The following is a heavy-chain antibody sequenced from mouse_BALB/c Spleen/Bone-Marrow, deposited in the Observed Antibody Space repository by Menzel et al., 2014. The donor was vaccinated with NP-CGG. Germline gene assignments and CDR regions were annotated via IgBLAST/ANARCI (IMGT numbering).Heavy chain of an antibody. V-gene: IGHV1-4*01. CDR3: AIPYYYGYDY. CDR2: INPSSDYT. Sequence: VKLVESGAELARPGASVKMSCKASGYTFTTYTIHWVKQRPGQGLEWIGYINPSSDYTHYNQKFKDKATLTADKSSSTAFMQLSTLTTEDSAVYYCAIPYYYGYDYWGQGTTLTVSS. J-gene: IGHJ2*01. CDR1: GYTFTTYT. D-gene: IGHD1-1*02.